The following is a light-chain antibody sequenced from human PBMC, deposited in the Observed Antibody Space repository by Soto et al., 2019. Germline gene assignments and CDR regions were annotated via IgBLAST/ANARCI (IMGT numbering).Light chain of an antibody. CDR1: QTISNY. CDR3: QKTYSTPFT. V-gene: IGKV1-39*01. Sequence: DIQMTQSPSSLSASVGDRVTITCRASQTISNYLNWYQEKPGKAPKLLIYAASNLQSGVPSRFSGSGPGTDFTLTITNLQPEDFATYYCQKTYSTPFTFGPGTIVEVK. J-gene: IGKJ3*01. CDR2: AAS.